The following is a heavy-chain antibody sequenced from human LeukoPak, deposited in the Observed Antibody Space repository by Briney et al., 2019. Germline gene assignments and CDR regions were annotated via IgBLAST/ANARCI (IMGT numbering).Heavy chain of an antibody. CDR3: ARGQGYSSPPKNWFDP. CDR2: IIPIFGTA. CDR1: GGTFSSYA. J-gene: IGHJ5*02. D-gene: IGHD6-13*01. Sequence: SVKVSCKASGGTFSSYAISWVRQAPGQGLGWMGGIIPIFGTANYAQKFQGRVTITTDESTSTAYMELSSLRSEDTAVYYCARGQGYSSPPKNWFDPWGQGTLVTVSS. V-gene: IGHV1-69*05.